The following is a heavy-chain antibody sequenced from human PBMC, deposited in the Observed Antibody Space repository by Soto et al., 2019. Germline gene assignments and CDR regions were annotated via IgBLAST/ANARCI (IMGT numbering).Heavy chain of an antibody. CDR1: GFTFSSYW. CDR3: ARDSSGWYPLGDY. J-gene: IGHJ4*02. CDR2: IKQDGSEK. V-gene: IGHV3-7*01. Sequence: EVQLVESGGGLVQPGGSLRLSCAASGFTFSSYWMSWVRQAPGKGLEWVANIKQDGSEKYYVDSVKGRFTISRDNAKNSLYLQMNSLRAEDTAVSYCARDSSGWYPLGDYWGQGTLVTVSS. D-gene: IGHD6-19*01.